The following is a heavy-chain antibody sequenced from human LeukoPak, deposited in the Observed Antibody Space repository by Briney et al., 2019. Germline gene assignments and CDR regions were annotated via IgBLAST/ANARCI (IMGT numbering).Heavy chain of an antibody. Sequence: SETLSLTCTVSGGSISSSSYYWGWIRQPPGKGLEWIGEINHSGSTNYNPSLKSRVTISVDTSKNQFSLKLSSVTAADTAVYYCRLVPEYYFDYWGQGTLVTVSS. CDR3: RLVPEYYFDY. J-gene: IGHJ4*02. CDR1: GGSISSSSYY. V-gene: IGHV4-39*07. CDR2: INHSGST. D-gene: IGHD6-19*01.